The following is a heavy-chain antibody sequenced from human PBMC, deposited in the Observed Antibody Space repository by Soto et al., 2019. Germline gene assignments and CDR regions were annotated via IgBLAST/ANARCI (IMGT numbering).Heavy chain of an antibody. V-gene: IGHV4-61*01. CDR1: GGSVSSGSYY. CDR3: ACGSSASAYIDY. J-gene: IGHJ4*02. CDR2: MYNSGKY. D-gene: IGHD6-13*01. Sequence: SETLSLTCTVSGGSVSSGSYYWSWIRQPPGKGLEWIGYMYNSGKYDYNPSLKSRVTISVDTSKNQFSLKLNSVTAADTAVYYCACGSSASAYIDYWGQGTLVTVSS.